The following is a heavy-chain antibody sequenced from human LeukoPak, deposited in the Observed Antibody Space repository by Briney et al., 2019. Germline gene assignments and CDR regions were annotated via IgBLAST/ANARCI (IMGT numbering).Heavy chain of an antibody. D-gene: IGHD3-10*01. Sequence: SETLSLTCTVSGGSISSYYWSWIRQPPGKGLEWIGYIYYSGSTNYNPSLKSRVTISVDTSKNQFSLKLSSVTAADTAVYYCARAMAMVRGVSHIDYWGQGTLVTVSS. CDR3: ARAMAMVRGVSHIDY. V-gene: IGHV4-59*01. CDR1: GGSISSYY. CDR2: IYYSGST. J-gene: IGHJ4*02.